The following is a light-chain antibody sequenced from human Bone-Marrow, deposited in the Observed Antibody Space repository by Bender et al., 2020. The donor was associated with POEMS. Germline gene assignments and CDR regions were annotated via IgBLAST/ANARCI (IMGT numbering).Light chain of an antibody. CDR3: QVWDNGPDPLHV. J-gene: IGLJ1*01. CDR2: YDS. V-gene: IGLV3-21*02. Sequence: SYVLTQPPSVSVTPGQTARIACGGDNIGGESVHWYQQKPGQAPVLVIYYDSDRPPGIPERFSGSNSGNTATLAISRVEAGDEADYYCQVWDNGPDPLHVFGTGTMVSVL. CDR1: NIGGES.